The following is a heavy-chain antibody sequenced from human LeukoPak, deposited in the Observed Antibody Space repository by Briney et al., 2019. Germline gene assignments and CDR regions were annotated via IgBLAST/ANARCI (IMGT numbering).Heavy chain of an antibody. CDR1: GFSFSSYN. CDR3: ARKTGGYGPLDY. V-gene: IGHV3-33*01. Sequence: PGGSLRLSCTAPGFSFSSYNMHRLRQGTDNGLEWLAVIWYDGSDKYYADSDKGRFTISRDNSKNTLYLQMNSLRAEDTAVYYCARKTGGYGPLDYWGQGTLVTVSS. D-gene: IGHD3-22*01. J-gene: IGHJ4*02. CDR2: IWYDGSDK.